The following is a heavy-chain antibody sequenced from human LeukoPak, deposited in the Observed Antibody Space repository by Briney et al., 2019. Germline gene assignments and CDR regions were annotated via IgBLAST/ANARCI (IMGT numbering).Heavy chain of an antibody. J-gene: IGHJ3*02. CDR3: ARSCLIVDIVATIRARLGGNAFDI. CDR2: IYYSGRT. V-gene: IGHV4-39*07. Sequence: PSETLSLTCTVSGGSISSSNYYWGWIRQPPGKGLEWIGSIYYSGRTLYNPSLKSRVTISVDTSKNQFSLKLSSVTAADTAVYYCARSCLIVDIVATIRARLGGNAFDIRGQGTMVTVSS. CDR1: GGSISSSNYY. D-gene: IGHD5-12*01.